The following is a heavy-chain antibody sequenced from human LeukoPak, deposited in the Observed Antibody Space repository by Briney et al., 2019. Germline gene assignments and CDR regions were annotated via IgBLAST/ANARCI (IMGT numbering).Heavy chain of an antibody. D-gene: IGHD3-10*01. V-gene: IGHV3-9*01. CDR2: ISWNSGSI. CDR1: GFTFDDYA. J-gene: IGHJ4*02. Sequence: GGSLRLSCAASGFTFDDYAMHSVRQAPGKGLGWVSGISWNSGSIGYADSVKGRFIISRDYAKNSLYLQMNSLRAEDTALYYCAKAYYGSGFFDYWGQGTLVTVSS. CDR3: AKAYYGSGFFDY.